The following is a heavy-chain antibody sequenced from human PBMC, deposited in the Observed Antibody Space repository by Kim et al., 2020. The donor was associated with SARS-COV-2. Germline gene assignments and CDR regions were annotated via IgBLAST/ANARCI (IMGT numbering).Heavy chain of an antibody. CDR2: IYYSGST. Sequence: SETLSLTCTASGGSISSYYWSWIRQPPGKGLEWIGYIYYSGSTNYNPSLKSRVTISVDTSKNQFSLKLSSVTAADTAVYYCARASYYDILTGYSFDVWG. J-gene: IGHJ6*02. CDR3: ARASYYDILTGYSFDV. V-gene: IGHV4-59*08. CDR1: GGSISSYY. D-gene: IGHD3-9*01.